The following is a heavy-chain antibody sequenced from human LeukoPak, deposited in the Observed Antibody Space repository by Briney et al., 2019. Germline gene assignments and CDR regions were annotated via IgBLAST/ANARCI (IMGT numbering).Heavy chain of an antibody. D-gene: IGHD4-17*01. CDR3: ARGGGWRTVTTRFDP. Sequence: PSETLSLTCTFSGGSISSGGYYWSWIRQHPGKGLECLGYIYYSGSTYYNPSLKSRVTISVDTSKNQFSLKLSSVTAADTAVYYCARGGGWRTVTTRFDPWGQGTLVTVSS. J-gene: IGHJ5*02. V-gene: IGHV4-31*03. CDR2: IYYSGST. CDR1: GGSISSGGYY.